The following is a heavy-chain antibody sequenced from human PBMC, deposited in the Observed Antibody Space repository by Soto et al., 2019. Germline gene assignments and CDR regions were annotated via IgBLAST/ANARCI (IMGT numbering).Heavy chain of an antibody. CDR3: ASSSRVLRDY. Sequence: QVQLVQSGAEVKKPGSSVKVSCKASGGTFSSYSISWVRQAPGQGLEWMGRIIPILGIANYAQKFQGRVTIASDKSTSTAHMELSSLGSEDTAGYYCASSSRVLRDYWGQGTLVTVSS. V-gene: IGHV1-69*02. J-gene: IGHJ4*02. D-gene: IGHD3-10*01. CDR2: IIPILGIA. CDR1: GGTFSSYS.